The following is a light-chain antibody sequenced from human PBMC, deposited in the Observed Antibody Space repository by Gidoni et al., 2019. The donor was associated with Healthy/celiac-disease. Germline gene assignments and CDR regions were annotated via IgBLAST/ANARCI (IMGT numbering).Light chain of an antibody. Sequence: IVLTQSQATLSLSPGERATLSCRASQSVSSYLAWYQQKPGQAPRLLIYDASNRATGIPARFSGSGPGTDFTLTISSLEPEDFAVYYCQQRSNWPLITFXQXTRLEIK. CDR1: QSVSSY. J-gene: IGKJ5*01. V-gene: IGKV3-11*01. CDR3: QQRSNWPLIT. CDR2: DAS.